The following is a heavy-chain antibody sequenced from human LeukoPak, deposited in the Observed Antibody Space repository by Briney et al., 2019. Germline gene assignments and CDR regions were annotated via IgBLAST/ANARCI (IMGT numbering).Heavy chain of an antibody. V-gene: IGHV1-8*01. J-gene: IGHJ4*02. D-gene: IGHD3-22*01. CDR1: GYTFTSYD. CDR2: MNPNSGNT. Sequence: ASVTVSCKASGYTFTSYDINWVRQATGQGLERMGWMNPNSGNTGYAQKFQGRVTMTRNTSISTAYMELSSLRSEDTAVYYCARGSPYYYDSSNLDYWGQGTLVTVSS. CDR3: ARGSPYYYDSSNLDY.